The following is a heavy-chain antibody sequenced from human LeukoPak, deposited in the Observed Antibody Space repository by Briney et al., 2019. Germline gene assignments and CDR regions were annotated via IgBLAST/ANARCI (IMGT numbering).Heavy chain of an antibody. CDR2: MNPNSGNT. D-gene: IGHD3-3*01. V-gene: IGHV1-8*01. J-gene: IGHJ5*02. Sequence: ASVKVSCKASGYTFTSYDINWVRQATGQGLEWMGWMNPNSGNTGYAQKFQGRVTMTRNTSISTAYMELSSLRSEDTAVYYCARGLKRITSFGVVIWFDPWGQGTLVTVSS. CDR1: GYTFTSYD. CDR3: ARGLKRITSFGVVIWFDP.